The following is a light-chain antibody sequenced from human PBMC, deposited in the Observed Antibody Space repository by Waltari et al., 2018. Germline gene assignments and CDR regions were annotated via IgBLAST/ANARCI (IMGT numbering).Light chain of an antibody. CDR1: QSITSY. V-gene: IGKV1-39*01. CDR3: QQSYSTPYT. Sequence: DIQMTQSPSSLSASVGDRVTITCRASQSITSYLNLYQQTPGKAPKLLIYATSTWQSGVPSRFSGSGSGTDFTLTISSLQPEDFATYYCQQSYSTPYTFGQGTKLEIK. CDR2: ATS. J-gene: IGKJ2*01.